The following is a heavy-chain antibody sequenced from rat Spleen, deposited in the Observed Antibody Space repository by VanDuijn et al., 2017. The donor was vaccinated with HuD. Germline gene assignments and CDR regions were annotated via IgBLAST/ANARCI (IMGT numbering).Heavy chain of an antibody. CDR3: AKDKDGGYVMDA. CDR2: INTDGGST. Sequence: EVQLVESGGGLVQPGRSLKLSCAASGFTFSDYYMAWVRQAPTKGLEWVSSINTDGGSTSYLDSVKGRFTISRDNAENTIYLQMNSLRAEDTATYYCAKDKDGGYVMDAWGQGASVTVSS. CDR1: GFTFSDYY. V-gene: IGHV5-25*01. D-gene: IGHD1-11*01. J-gene: IGHJ4*01.